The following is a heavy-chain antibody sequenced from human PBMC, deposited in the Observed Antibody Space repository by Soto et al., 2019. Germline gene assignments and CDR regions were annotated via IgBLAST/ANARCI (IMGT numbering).Heavy chain of an antibody. Sequence: PSETLSLTCTVSGGFISNYYWSWVRQSPGKGLEWIGYINYSGTTNYNPSLKSRVTILLDMSKNQFPLRLMSVAAADTAVYYCASLKSFGTTSAGQNYHYGIGVWGQGTTVTV. CDR2: INYSGTT. J-gene: IGHJ6*02. D-gene: IGHD3-16*01. CDR3: ASLKSFGTTSAGQNYHYGIGV. V-gene: IGHV4-59*01. CDR1: GGFISNYY.